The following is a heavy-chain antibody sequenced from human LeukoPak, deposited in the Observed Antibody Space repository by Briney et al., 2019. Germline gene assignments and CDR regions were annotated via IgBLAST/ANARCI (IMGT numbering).Heavy chain of an antibody. CDR3: ARNEGWQSLDH. CDR1: GGSISSYY. CDR2: IYSSGNT. J-gene: IGHJ4*02. D-gene: IGHD5-24*01. Sequence: SETLSLTCTVSGGSISSYYWSWIRQPAGKGLEWIGRIYSSGNTNYNPSPKSRVTLSVDTSQNQFSLKLSSVTAPDTAVYYSARNEGWQSLDHWGQGTLVTVSS. V-gene: IGHV4-4*07.